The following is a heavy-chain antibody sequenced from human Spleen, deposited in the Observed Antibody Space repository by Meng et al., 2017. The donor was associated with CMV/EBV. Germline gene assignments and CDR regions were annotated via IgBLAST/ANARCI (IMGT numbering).Heavy chain of an antibody. CDR2: LYSGGNT. D-gene: IGHD4-23*01. V-gene: IGHV3-66*02. J-gene: IGHJ4*02. CDR1: GIIVSTNH. Sequence: GESLKISCAASGIIVSTNHMHWVRQAPGRGLEWVSTLYSGGNTYYSESVRGRFTISRDSSKNTLYLQMDSLRTEDTAVYYCVRVYGGLSGCWGQGTLVTVSS. CDR3: VRVYGGLSGC.